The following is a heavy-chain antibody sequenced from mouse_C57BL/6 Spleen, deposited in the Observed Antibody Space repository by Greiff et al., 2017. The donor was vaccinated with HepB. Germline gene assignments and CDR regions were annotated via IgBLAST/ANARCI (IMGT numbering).Heavy chain of an antibody. CDR2: ISSGGDYI. CDR3: TRDPVYYEYDGSPYAMDY. J-gene: IGHJ4*01. D-gene: IGHD2-4*01. V-gene: IGHV5-9-1*02. CDR1: GFTFSSYA. Sequence: EVKLVESGEGLVKPGGSLKLSCAASGFTFSSYAMSWVRQTPEKRLEWVAYISSGGDYIYYADTVKGRFTISRDNARNTLYLQMSSLKSEDTAMYYCTRDPVYYEYDGSPYAMDYWGQGTSVTVSS.